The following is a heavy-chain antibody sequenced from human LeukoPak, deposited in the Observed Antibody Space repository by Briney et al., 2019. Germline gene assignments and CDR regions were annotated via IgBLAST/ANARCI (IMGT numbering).Heavy chain of an antibody. D-gene: IGHD1-20*01. CDR1: GGTFSSYA. CDR2: TIPILGIA. CDR3: ARGRYNWNDGYDY. Sequence: SVKVSCKASGGTFSSYAISWVRQAPGQGLEWMGRTIPILGIANYAQKFQGRVTITADKSTSTAYMELSSLRSEDTAVYYCARGRYNWNDGYDYWGQGTLVTVSS. J-gene: IGHJ4*02. V-gene: IGHV1-69*04.